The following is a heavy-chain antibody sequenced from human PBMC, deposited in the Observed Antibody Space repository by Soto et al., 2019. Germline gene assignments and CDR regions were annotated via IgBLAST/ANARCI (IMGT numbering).Heavy chain of an antibody. J-gene: IGHJ4*02. CDR2: INPSGGST. CDR3: ARDFRRGYCSGGSCYGGDQ. V-gene: IGHV1-46*03. CDR1: GYTFTSYY. Sequence: QVQLVQSGAEVKKPVASVKVSCKASGYTFTSYYMHWVRQAPGQGLEWMGIINPSGGSTSYAQKVQGRVTMTRDTSTSTVYMGLSRLRSEDTAVYYCARDFRRGYCSGGSCYGGDQWCQGTMVTVST. D-gene: IGHD2-15*01.